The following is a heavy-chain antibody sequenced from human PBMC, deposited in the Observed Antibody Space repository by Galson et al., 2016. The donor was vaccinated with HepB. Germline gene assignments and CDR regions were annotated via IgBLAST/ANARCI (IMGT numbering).Heavy chain of an antibody. Sequence: SVKVSCKASGYTFATYVMHWVRQAPGQRLEWMGWINPGKGDTKHSQNFQGRVTITSDTSAITAYMELSSLKSEDTAMDYCARDEGSTWCHDSWGQGALVTVSS. V-gene: IGHV1-3*01. J-gene: IGHJ5*02. CDR2: INPGKGDT. CDR1: GYTFATYV. CDR3: ARDEGSTWCHDS. D-gene: IGHD2-2*01.